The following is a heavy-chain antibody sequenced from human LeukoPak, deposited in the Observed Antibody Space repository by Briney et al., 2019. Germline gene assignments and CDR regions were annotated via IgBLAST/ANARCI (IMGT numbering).Heavy chain of an antibody. CDR1: GFTFSSYA. CDR3: AKVEGQRLVLWYFDY. V-gene: IGHV3-23*01. CDR2: ISGSGGTT. D-gene: IGHD6-13*01. Sequence: GGSLRLSCAASGFTFSSYAMSWVRQAPGKGLEWVSVISGSGGTTYYADSVKGRFTISRDNSKNTLYLQMNSLRAEDTAVYYCAKVEGQRLVLWYFDYWGQGTLVTVSS. J-gene: IGHJ4*02.